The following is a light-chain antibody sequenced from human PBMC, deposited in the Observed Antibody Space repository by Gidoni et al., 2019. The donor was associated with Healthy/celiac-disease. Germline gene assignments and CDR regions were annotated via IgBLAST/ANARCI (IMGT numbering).Light chain of an antibody. CDR2: GAS. CDR1: QSVSSSY. V-gene: IGKV3-20*01. CDR3: QQYGSSPRIT. Sequence: IVFTQSPGTLSLSPGERATLSCRASQSVSSSYLAWYQQKPGQAPRLLIYGASSRATGSPDRFSGSGSGTDVTLTISRLEPEDVAVYYCQQYGSSPRITFGQGTRLEIK. J-gene: IGKJ5*01.